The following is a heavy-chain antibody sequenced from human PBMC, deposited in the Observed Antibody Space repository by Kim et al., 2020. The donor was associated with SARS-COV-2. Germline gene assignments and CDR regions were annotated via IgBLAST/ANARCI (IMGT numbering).Heavy chain of an antibody. CDR2: T. J-gene: IGHJ4*02. D-gene: IGHD5-18*01. V-gene: IGHV3-66*01. Sequence: TYYADSGKGRFTISGDNSKNTLYLQVNGLRAEDTAVYYCARDTPTMATIYWGQGTLVTVSS. CDR3: ARDTPTMATIY.